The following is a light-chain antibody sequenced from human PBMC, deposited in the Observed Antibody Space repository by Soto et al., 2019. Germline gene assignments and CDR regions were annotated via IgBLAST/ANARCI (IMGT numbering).Light chain of an antibody. V-gene: IGKV3D-20*02. Sequence: EIVLTQSPATLSLSPGERATLSCRASQSVSSNYLAWYQQKPGQAPRLLIYGASSRTTGIPVRFSGSGSGTDFTLTISSLQPEDFATYYCQQSFSSPPWTFGQGTKVDI. CDR2: GAS. CDR3: QQSFSSPPWT. J-gene: IGKJ1*01. CDR1: QSVSSNY.